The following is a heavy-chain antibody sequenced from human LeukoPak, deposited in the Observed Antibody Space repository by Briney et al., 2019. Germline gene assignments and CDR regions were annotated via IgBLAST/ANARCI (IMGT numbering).Heavy chain of an antibody. V-gene: IGHV5-51*01. Sequence: GESLKISYKGSGYSFTIYWIGWVRQMPGKGLEWMGIIYPGDSDTRYSPSFQGQVTISADKSISTAYLQWSSLKASDTAMYYCARGDLTYYYDSSARGVDYWGQGTLVTVSS. CDR2: IYPGDSDT. D-gene: IGHD3-22*01. CDR3: ARGDLTYYYDSSARGVDY. CDR1: GYSFTIYW. J-gene: IGHJ4*02.